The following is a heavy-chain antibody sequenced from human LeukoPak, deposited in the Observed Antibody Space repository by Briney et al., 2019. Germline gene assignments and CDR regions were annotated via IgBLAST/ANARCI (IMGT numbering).Heavy chain of an antibody. CDR2: ISSSSSYI. D-gene: IGHD4-17*01. V-gene: IGHV3-21*01. Sequence: PGGSLRLSCAASGFTFSSYSMNWVRQAPGKGLEWVSSISSSSSYIYYADSVKGRFTISRDNAKNSLYPQMNSLRAEDTAVYYCARDDRDYGDPIDYWGQGTLVTVSS. CDR1: GFTFSSYS. J-gene: IGHJ4*02. CDR3: ARDDRDYGDPIDY.